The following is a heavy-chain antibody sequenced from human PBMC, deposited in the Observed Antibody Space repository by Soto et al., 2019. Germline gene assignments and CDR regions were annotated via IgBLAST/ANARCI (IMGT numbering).Heavy chain of an antibody. D-gene: IGHD1-26*01. CDR1: GFTVSSNY. CDR3: ARDPGRSYGPD. V-gene: IGHV3-66*01. J-gene: IGHJ4*02. Sequence: EVQLVESGGGLVQPGGSLRLSCAASGFTVSSNYMSWVRQAPGKGLEWVSVIYSGGSTYYADSVRGRFTISGDNSKNTLYLQMNSRRAEDTAVYYCARDPGRSYGPDWGQGTLVTVSS. CDR2: IYSGGST.